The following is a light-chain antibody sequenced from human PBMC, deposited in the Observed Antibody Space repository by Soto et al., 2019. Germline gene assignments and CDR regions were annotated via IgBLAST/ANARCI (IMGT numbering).Light chain of an antibody. CDR3: CSYAGSTPNV. CDR1: SSDVGSYNL. CDR2: EVS. V-gene: IGLV2-23*02. J-gene: IGLJ1*01. Sequence: QSALTQPASVSGSPGQSITISCTGTSSDVGSYNLVSWYQQHPGKAPKLMIYEVSKRPSGVSNRFSGSKSGNPASLTISGLQAEDEADYYCCSYAGSTPNVFGTGTKLTV.